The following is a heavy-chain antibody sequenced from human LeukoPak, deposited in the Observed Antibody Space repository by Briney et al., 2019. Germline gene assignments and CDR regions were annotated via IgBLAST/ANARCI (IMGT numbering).Heavy chain of an antibody. Sequence: ASVKVSCEASGGTFSSYAISWVRQAPGQGLEWMGGIIPIFGTANYAQTFQGRVTITTDESTSTAYMELSSLRSEDTAVYYCASYGVASGSFYFDYWGQGTLVTVSS. J-gene: IGHJ4*02. D-gene: IGHD6-13*01. CDR3: ASYGVASGSFYFDY. CDR2: IIPIFGTA. V-gene: IGHV1-69*05. CDR1: GGTFSSYA.